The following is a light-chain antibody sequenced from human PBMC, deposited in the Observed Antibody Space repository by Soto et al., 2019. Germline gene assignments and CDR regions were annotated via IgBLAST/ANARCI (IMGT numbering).Light chain of an antibody. V-gene: IGKV1-9*01. CDR1: QDINKF. Sequence: DIQLTQSPSSLSASVGDRVTLTCRASQDINKFLAWFQQTPGKAPKLLIYSASTLHSGVPSRFSGSGSATDFTLTSSILQPEDFATYYCQQIKTYPYTFGQGTKLDIK. CDR2: SAS. CDR3: QQIKTYPYT. J-gene: IGKJ2*01.